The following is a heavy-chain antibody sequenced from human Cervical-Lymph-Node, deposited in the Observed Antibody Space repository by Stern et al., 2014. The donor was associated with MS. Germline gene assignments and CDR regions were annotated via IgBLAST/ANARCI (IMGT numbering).Heavy chain of an antibody. CDR1: GFTFSTYA. Sequence: EVQLVESGGGLVQPGGSLRLSCAASGFTFSTYAMRWVRQAPGKGLEWVSTVSGSGRSTYYADSVNGRFILSRDNSKSTLSLQMNNLRAEDTALYYCATDPSHSGWQRDGFDYWGQGTLTIVSS. CDR3: ATDPSHSGWQRDGFDY. D-gene: IGHD6-19*01. J-gene: IGHJ4*02. V-gene: IGHV3-23*04. CDR2: VSGSGRST.